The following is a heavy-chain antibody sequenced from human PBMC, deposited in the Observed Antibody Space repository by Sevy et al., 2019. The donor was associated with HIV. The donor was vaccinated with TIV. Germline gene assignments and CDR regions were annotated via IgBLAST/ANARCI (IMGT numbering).Heavy chain of an antibody. CDR2: VEQDGGNK. Sequence: GGSLRLSCAASGFTFSAYWMNWVRQAPGKGLEWVANVEQDGGNKHYVDSVEGRFTISRDNAKNSLYLEMNSLRVEDTAVYYCAQERLGRFDSWGQGTLVTVSS. CDR1: GFTFSAYW. D-gene: IGHD1-26*01. CDR3: AQERLGRFDS. V-gene: IGHV3-7*01. J-gene: IGHJ4*02.